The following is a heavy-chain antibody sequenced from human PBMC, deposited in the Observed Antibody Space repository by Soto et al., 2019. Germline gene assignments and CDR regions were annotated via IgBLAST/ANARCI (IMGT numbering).Heavy chain of an antibody. V-gene: IGHV4-59*01. CDR3: ARGYCSSTSCYIWDNWFDP. CDR2: IYYSGRT. Sequence: PSETLSLTCTVSGGSIGSYYWSWIRQPPGKGLEWIGYIYYSGRTNYNPSLKSRVTISVDTSKNQFSLKLSSVTAADTAVYYCARGYCSSTSCYIWDNWFDPWGQGTLVTVSS. CDR1: GGSIGSYY. D-gene: IGHD2-2*02. J-gene: IGHJ5*02.